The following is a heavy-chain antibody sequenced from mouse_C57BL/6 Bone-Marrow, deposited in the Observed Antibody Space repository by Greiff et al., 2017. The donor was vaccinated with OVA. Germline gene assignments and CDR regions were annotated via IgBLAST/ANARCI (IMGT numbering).Heavy chain of an antibody. CDR1: GYTFTSYW. J-gene: IGHJ3*01. Sequence: QVQLQQPGAELVRPGTSVKLSCKASGYTFTSYWMHWVKQRPGQGLEWIGVIDPSDSYTTYNQKFKGKATLTVDTSSSTAYMQLSSLTSEDSAVYYCAWLPLGYWGQGTLVTVSA. CDR2: IDPSDSYT. D-gene: IGHD2-2*01. CDR3: AWLPLGY. V-gene: IGHV1-59*01.